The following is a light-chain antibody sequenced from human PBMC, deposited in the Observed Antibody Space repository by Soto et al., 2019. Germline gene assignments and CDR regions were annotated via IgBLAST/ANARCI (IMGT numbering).Light chain of an antibody. J-gene: IGKJ1*01. V-gene: IGKV3-15*01. Sequence: EIVMTHSPATLSVSPGERATLSCRASQSVSSNLDWYQQKPGQAPRLLIYGASTRATGNPARFSGSGSGTEFTLTISSLQSEDFTVYYCQQYNNWPWTFGQGTKVEIK. CDR2: GAS. CDR3: QQYNNWPWT. CDR1: QSVSSN.